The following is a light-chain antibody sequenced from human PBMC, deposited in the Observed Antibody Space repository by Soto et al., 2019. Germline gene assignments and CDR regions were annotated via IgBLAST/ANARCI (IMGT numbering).Light chain of an antibody. V-gene: IGKV1-39*01. CDR3: QQSYSTPRT. CDR1: QSISNS. J-gene: IGKJ2*01. CDR2: AAS. Sequence: DIQMTQSPSSLSASVGDRVTITCRASQSISNSLNWYQQKPGKAPNLLIYAASSLQSWVPSRFSGSGSGTDFTLTISSLQPEDFATYYCQQSYSTPRTFGQGTKLEIK.